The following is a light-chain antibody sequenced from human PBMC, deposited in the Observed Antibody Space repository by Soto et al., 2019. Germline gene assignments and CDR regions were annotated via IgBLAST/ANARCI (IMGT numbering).Light chain of an antibody. V-gene: IGLV2-14*01. CDR1: SSDVGNYNF. CDR2: EVR. CDR3: SSYTSTSTPVV. J-gene: IGLJ2*01. Sequence: QSVLTQPASVSGSPGQSITISCTGTSSDVGNYNFVSWYQQHPDKAPKLILYEVRNRPSGVSNRFSGSKSGNTASLTISGLQAEDEAEYYCSSYTSTSTPVVFGGGTKLTVL.